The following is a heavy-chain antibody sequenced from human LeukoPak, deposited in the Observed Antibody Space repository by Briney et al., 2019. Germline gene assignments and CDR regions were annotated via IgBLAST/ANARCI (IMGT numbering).Heavy chain of an antibody. J-gene: IGHJ3*02. CDR2: ISSSSDYI. CDR3: ARGQQLHDAFDI. CDR1: GFTFSSCS. V-gene: IGHV3-21*01. Sequence: GGSLRLSCAASGFTFSSCSMNWVRQAPGKGLEWVSSISSSSDYIYYADSVKGRFTVSRDNAKNSLYLQMNSLGAEDTAVYYCARGQQLHDAFDIWGQGTMVTVSS. D-gene: IGHD6-13*01.